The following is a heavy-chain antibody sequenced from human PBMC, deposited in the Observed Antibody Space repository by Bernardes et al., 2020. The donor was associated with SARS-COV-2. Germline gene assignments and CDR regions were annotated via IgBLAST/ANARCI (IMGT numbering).Heavy chain of an antibody. D-gene: IGHD2-8*01. CDR3: TTRPSYCPNGVCVE. J-gene: IGHJ4*02. V-gene: IGHV3-15*01. CDR2: IKPKTDGGTT. Sequence: GGSLRLSCAASGFTFSNVWMTWVRQAPGKGLEWVGRIKPKTDGGTTDYAAPVKGRFTISRDDSKDTLYLEMNSLKTEDTAVYYCTTRPSYCPNGVCVEWGQGTLVTVSS. CDR1: GFTFSNVW.